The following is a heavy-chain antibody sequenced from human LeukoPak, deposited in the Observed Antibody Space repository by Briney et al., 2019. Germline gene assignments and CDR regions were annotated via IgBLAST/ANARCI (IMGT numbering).Heavy chain of an antibody. V-gene: IGHV3-33*08. J-gene: IGHJ6*02. Sequence: GGSLRLSCAVSGFTFSSFAVHWVRQAPGKGLEGVAVIWYDGSNEYYADSVKGRFTISRDNSKNTLYLQMNGLRAEDTAVYYCARVLGRFYGSGSYRGMDVWGQGTTVTVSS. CDR2: IWYDGSNE. D-gene: IGHD3-10*01. CDR3: ARVLGRFYGSGSYRGMDV. CDR1: GFTFSSFA.